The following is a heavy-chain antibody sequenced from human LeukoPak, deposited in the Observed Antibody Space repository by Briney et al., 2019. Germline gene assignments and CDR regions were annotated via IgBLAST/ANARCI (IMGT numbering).Heavy chain of an antibody. V-gene: IGHV3-11*01. Sequence: GGSLRLSCAASGFTLSDYYMSWIRQAPGKGLELVSYISSSGSTIYYADSVKGRITISRDNAKNSLYLQMNSLRGEDTAVYYCARDQRYCSSTSCYRYNWFDPWGQGTLVTVSS. CDR2: ISSSGSTI. D-gene: IGHD2-2*01. CDR1: GFTLSDYY. J-gene: IGHJ5*02. CDR3: ARDQRYCSSTSCYRYNWFDP.